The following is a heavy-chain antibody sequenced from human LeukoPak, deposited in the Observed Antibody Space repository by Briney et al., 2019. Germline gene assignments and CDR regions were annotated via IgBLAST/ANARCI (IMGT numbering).Heavy chain of an antibody. CDR1: GFTFSSYA. D-gene: IGHD4-17*01. CDR2: ISGSGGST. CDR3: AKDLYGDSGFDY. Sequence: GGSLRLSCAASGFTFSSYAMSWVRQAPGKGLEWVSAISGSGGSTYYADSVKGRFTISRDNSKNTLYLQMNRLRAEDTAVYYCAKDLYGDSGFDYWGQGTLVTVSS. J-gene: IGHJ4*02. V-gene: IGHV3-23*01.